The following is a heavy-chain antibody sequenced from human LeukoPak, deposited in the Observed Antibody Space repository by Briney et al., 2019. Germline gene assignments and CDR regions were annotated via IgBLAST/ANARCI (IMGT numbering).Heavy chain of an antibody. CDR2: IYSGGST. CDR1: GFTVSSNY. J-gene: IGHJ4*02. V-gene: IGHV3-53*01. CDR3: ASAVHCSGGSCTRFNFDY. Sequence: GGSLRLSCAASGFTVSSNYMSWVRQAPGKGLEWVSVIYSGGSTYYADSVKGRFTISRDNAKNSLYLQMNSLRAEDTAVYYCASAVHCSGGSCTRFNFDYWGQGTLVTVSS. D-gene: IGHD2-15*01.